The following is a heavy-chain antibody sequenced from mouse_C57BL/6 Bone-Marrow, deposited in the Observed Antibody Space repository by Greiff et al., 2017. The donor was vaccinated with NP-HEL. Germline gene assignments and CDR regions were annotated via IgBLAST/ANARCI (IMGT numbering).Heavy chain of an antibody. Sequence: EVQVVESGEGLVKPGGSLKLSCAASGFTFSSYAMSWVRQTPEKRLEWVAYISSGGDYIYYADTVKGRFTISRDNARNTLYLQMSSLKSEDTAMYYCTREDDAPYFDYWGQGTTLTVSS. CDR1: GFTFSSYA. V-gene: IGHV5-9-1*02. J-gene: IGHJ2*01. CDR3: TREDDAPYFDY. D-gene: IGHD2-12*01. CDR2: ISSGGDYI.